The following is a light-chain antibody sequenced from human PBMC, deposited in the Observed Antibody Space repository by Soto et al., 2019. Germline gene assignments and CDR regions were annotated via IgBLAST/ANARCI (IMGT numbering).Light chain of an antibody. V-gene: IGKV1-5*03. Sequence: DIEVTQSPSILSSAVGYIFTSTCGASQSISSWLARYQQKPGKAPNLLIHKASHLESGVPSRFSGSGSGTEFTLTISSLQPGDFATYYCQHYHTYPWTFGQGTKVDIK. J-gene: IGKJ1*01. CDR1: QSISSW. CDR2: KAS. CDR3: QHYHTYPWT.